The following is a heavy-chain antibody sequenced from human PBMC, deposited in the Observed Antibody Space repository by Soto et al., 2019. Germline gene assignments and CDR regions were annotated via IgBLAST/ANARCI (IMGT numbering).Heavy chain of an antibody. CDR1: GFMFSSAW. CDR3: VEGWNDF. Sequence: EVQVVESGGDLVKPGGSLRLSCVTSGFMFSSAWMNWVRQAPGNGLEWVGRIKSKRDGGARDYAEPVKGRFSISRDDSKNTVFLQMNSLRAEDTAVYYCVEGWNDFWGQGTLVTVSS. J-gene: IGHJ4*02. CDR2: IKSKRDGGAR. D-gene: IGHD1-1*01. V-gene: IGHV3-15*01.